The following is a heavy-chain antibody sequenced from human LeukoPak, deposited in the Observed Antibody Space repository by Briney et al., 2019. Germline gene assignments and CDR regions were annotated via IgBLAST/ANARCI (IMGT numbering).Heavy chain of an antibody. CDR1: GFTFSSYA. CDR3: ARVWSSGYTKDY. V-gene: IGHV3-30*01. D-gene: IGHD3-22*01. J-gene: IGHJ4*02. Sequence: PGRSLRLSCAASGFTFSSYAMHWVRQAPGRGLEWVAVISYDGSNKYYADSVKGRFTISRDNSKNTLYLQMNSLRAEDTAVYYCARVWSSGYTKDYWGQGTLVTVSS. CDR2: ISYDGSNK.